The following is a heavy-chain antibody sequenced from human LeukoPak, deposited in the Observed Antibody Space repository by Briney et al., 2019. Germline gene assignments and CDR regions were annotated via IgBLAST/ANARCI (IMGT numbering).Heavy chain of an antibody. CDR2: ISYDGSNK. CDR3: AKDTMVYEYYFDY. CDR1: GFTFSSYG. D-gene: IGHD5/OR15-5a*01. V-gene: IGHV3-30*18. Sequence: GGSLRLSCAASGFTFSSYGMHWVRQAPGKGLEWVAVISYDGSNKYYADSVKGRFTISRDNSKNTLYLQMNSLRAEDTAVYYCAKDTMVYEYYFDYWGQGTLVTVSS. J-gene: IGHJ4*02.